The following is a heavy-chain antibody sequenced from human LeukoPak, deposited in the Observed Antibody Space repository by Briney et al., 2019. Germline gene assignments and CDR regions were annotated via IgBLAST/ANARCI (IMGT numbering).Heavy chain of an antibody. J-gene: IGHJ1*01. CDR3: ARPEVQWLGQYEYFQH. D-gene: IGHD6-19*01. V-gene: IGHV1-2*06. Sequence: ASVKVSXKASGYTFTGYYMRWVRQAPGQGLEWMGRINPNSGGTNYAQKFQGRVTMTRDTSISTAYMELSRLISDDTAVYYCARPEVQWLGQYEYFQHWGQGTLVTVSS. CDR2: INPNSGGT. CDR1: GYTFTGYY.